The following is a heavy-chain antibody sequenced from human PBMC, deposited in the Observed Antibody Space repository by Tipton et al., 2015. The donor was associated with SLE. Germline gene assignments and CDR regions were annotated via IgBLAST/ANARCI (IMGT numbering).Heavy chain of an antibody. CDR1: GGSISGPYH. D-gene: IGHD2-15*01. CDR3: AAHAAGRGGSGY. Sequence: LRLSCTVSGGSISGPYHWSWIRQAAGKGLEWIGRFDPNGSTRYTPSFQSRVTMSMDTSKKQFSLVLSSVTAADTAVYYCAAHAAGRGGSGYWGQGTLVTVSS. CDR2: FDPNGST. J-gene: IGHJ4*02. V-gene: IGHV4-4*07.